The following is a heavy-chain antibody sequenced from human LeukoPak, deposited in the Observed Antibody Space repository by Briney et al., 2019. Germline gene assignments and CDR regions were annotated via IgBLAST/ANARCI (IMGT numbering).Heavy chain of an antibody. D-gene: IGHD2-2*01. CDR3: AKAGAVCSSSSCYANY. V-gene: IGHV3-23*01. Sequence: GGSLRLSCAASGFTFSSYAMSWVRQAPGKGLEWVAAISGSGGDTYYADSVTGRFTISRDNSKNTLYLQMNSLRAEDTAQYYCAKAGAVCSSSSCYANYWGQGTLVTVSS. CDR2: ISGSGGDT. CDR1: GFTFSSYA. J-gene: IGHJ4*02.